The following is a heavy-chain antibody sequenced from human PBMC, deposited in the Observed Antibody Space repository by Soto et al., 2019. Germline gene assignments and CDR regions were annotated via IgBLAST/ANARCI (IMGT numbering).Heavy chain of an antibody. D-gene: IGHD2-15*01. CDR2: INHSGST. CDR3: ARVSGCSGGSCYSFDY. Sequence: SETLSLTCAVYGGSFSGYYWSWIRQPPGKGLEWIGEINHSGSTNYNPSLKSRVTISVDTSKNQFSLKLSSVTAADTAVYYCARVSGCSGGSCYSFDYWGQGPLVTVSS. CDR1: GGSFSGYY. V-gene: IGHV4-34*01. J-gene: IGHJ4*02.